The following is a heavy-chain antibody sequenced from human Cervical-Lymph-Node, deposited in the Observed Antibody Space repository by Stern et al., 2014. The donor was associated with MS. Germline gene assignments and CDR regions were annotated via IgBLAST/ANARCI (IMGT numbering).Heavy chain of an antibody. CDR2: LFSGGST. CDR3: ARSWEPPTLDY. CDR1: GFTVSYNY. J-gene: IGHJ4*02. D-gene: IGHD1-26*01. Sequence: VQLLQPGGGLVQPGGSLRLSCAASGFTVSYNYMSWVRQAPGKGLEWVSVLFSGGSTYYADSVKGRFTISRDSSKNTLYLQMNSLRVEDTAVYYCARSWEPPTLDYWGQGTLVTVSS. V-gene: IGHV3-66*02.